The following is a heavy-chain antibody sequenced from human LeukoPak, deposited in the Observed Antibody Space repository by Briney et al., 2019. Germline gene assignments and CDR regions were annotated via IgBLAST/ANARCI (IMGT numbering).Heavy chain of an antibody. D-gene: IGHD3-3*01. CDR3: ARDPLYDFWSGYAGYYGMDV. J-gene: IGHJ6*02. V-gene: IGHV1-2*06. Sequence: ASVEVSCKASGYTFTGYYMHWVRQAPGQGLEWMGRINPNSGGTNYAQKFQGRVTITADEFTSTAYMELSSLRSEDTAVYYCARDPLYDFWSGYAGYYGMDVWGQGTTVTVSS. CDR1: GYTFTGYY. CDR2: INPNSGGT.